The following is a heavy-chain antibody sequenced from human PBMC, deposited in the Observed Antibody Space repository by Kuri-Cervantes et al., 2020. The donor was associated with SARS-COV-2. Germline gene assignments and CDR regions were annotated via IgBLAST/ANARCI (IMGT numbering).Heavy chain of an antibody. CDR2: IGPSGTTK. J-gene: IGHJ4*02. CDR1: GFIFSDYY. V-gene: IGHV3-11*04. Sequence: GGSLRLSCTASGFIFSDYYMTWIRQAPGKGLEWVSNIGPSGTTKYYADSVKGRFTISRDNAKNSLYLQMNSLRAEDTAVYYCARDKGLGYPFDYWGQGTLVTVSS. CDR3: ARDKGLGYPFDY. D-gene: IGHD5-18*01.